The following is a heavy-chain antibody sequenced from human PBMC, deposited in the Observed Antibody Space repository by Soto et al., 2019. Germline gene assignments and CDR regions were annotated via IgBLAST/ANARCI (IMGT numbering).Heavy chain of an antibody. CDR1: GGTFSSYA. D-gene: IGHD3-10*01. CDR3: AIPVRGVIRYYFDY. J-gene: IGHJ4*02. Sequence: ASVKVSFKASGGTFSSYAIRWVRQSSVQWFDWMGGIIPFFGTANYSQKFQCRDTIITDKSTSLAYLELCSLSSEDTAVYYCAIPVRGVIRYYFDYWGQRTLVTVSS. CDR2: IIPFFGTA. V-gene: IGHV1-69*05.